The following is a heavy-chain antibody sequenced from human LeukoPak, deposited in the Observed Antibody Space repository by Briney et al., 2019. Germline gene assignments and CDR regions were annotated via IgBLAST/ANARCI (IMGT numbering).Heavy chain of an antibody. CDR3: ARGIGYSSSWYRNYYYYYYMDV. CDR1: GYTFTSYD. CDR2: MNPNSGNT. Sequence: ASVKVYCKASGYTFTSYDINWVRQATGQGLEWMGWMNPNSGNTGYAQKFQGRVTITRNTSISTAYMELSSLRSEDTAVYYCARGIGYSSSWYRNYYYYYYMDVWGEGTTVTVSS. V-gene: IGHV1-8*03. D-gene: IGHD6-13*01. J-gene: IGHJ6*03.